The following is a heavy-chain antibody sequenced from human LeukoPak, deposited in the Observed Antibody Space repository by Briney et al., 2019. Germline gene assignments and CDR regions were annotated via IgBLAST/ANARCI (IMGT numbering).Heavy chain of an antibody. CDR1: GFTFSSYA. J-gene: IGHJ4*02. CDR3: ARESCSSTSCSLDY. Sequence: GGSLRLSCAASGFTFSSYAMRWVRQAPGKGLEWVAVISYDGSNKYYADSVKGRFTISRDNSKNTLYLQMNSLRAEDTAVYYCARESCSSTSCSLDYWGQGTLVTVSS. V-gene: IGHV3-30*01. CDR2: ISYDGSNK. D-gene: IGHD2-2*01.